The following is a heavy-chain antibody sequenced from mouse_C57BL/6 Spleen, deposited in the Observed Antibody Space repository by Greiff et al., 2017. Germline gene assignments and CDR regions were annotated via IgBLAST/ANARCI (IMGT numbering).Heavy chain of an antibody. V-gene: IGHV1-76*01. CDR1: GYTFTDYY. Sequence: QVQLQQSGAELVRPGASVKLSCKASGYTFTDYYINWVKQRPGQGLEWIARIYPGSGNTYYNEKFKGKATLTAEKSSSTAYMQLSSLTSEDSAVYFCAREKNGSSLWYFDVWGTGTTVTVSS. J-gene: IGHJ1*03. CDR3: AREKNGSSLWYFDV. D-gene: IGHD1-1*01. CDR2: IYPGSGNT.